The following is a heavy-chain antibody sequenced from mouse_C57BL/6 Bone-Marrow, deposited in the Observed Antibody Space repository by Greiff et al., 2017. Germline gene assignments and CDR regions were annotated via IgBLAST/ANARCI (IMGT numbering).Heavy chain of an antibody. D-gene: IGHD2-1*01. CDR2: IWWDAAN. Sequence: QVTLKVSGPGILQPSQTLSLTCSFSGFSLSTFGMGVVWIRQPSGKGLEWLVHIWWDAANNYNPALTSRLTISKDTPTNQVFLQIAHVDAADTATYYCAQNICYGGVYAMDYWGQGTSGTVSS. CDR3: AQNICYGGVYAMDY. V-gene: IGHV8-8*01. J-gene: IGHJ4*01. CDR1: GFSLSTFGMG.